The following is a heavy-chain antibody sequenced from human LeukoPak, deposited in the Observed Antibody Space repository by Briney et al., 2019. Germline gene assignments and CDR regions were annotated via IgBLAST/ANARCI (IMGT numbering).Heavy chain of an antibody. CDR1: GGSFTDYY. J-gene: IGHJ6*02. D-gene: IGHD2-21*02. Sequence: SETLSLTCAVYGGSFTDYYWSRIRHLPGKGLEWIGEIHHRAGANYNPSLWGRVTISADTSKNQFSLHLTSVTAADTATFYCARGPVRDDGLTGISYYFGLDVWGHGTTVTVFS. CDR3: ARGPVRDDGLTGISYYFGLDV. CDR2: IHHRAGA. V-gene: IGHV4-34*01.